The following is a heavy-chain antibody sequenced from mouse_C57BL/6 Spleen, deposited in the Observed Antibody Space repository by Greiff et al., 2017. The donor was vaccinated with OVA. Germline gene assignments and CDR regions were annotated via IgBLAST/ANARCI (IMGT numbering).Heavy chain of an antibody. CDR2: ISSGGSYT. J-gene: IGHJ3*01. CDR3: ARAYDYDVAWFAY. Sequence: EVKLEESGGDLVKPGGSLKLSCAASGFTFSSYGMSWVRQTPDKRLEWVATISSGGSYTYYPDSVKGRFTISRDNAKNTLYLQMSSLKSEDTAMYYCARAYDYDVAWFAYWGQGTLVTVSA. V-gene: IGHV5-6*02. CDR1: GFTFSSYG. D-gene: IGHD2-4*01.